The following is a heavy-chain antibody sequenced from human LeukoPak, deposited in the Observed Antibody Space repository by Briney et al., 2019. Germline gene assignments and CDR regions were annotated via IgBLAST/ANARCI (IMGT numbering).Heavy chain of an antibody. V-gene: IGHV3-30*02. J-gene: IGHJ6*03. D-gene: IGHD2-2*01. CDR3: AKDPVNCSSTSCSHYYYYYMDV. CDR2: IRYDGSNK. Sequence: GGSLRLSCAASGFTFSSYGMHWVRQAPGKGLEWVAFIRYDGSNKYYADSVKGRFTISRDNSKNTLYLQMNSLRAEDTAVYYYAKDPVNCSSTSCSHYYYYYMDVWGKGTTVTVSS. CDR1: GFTFSSYG.